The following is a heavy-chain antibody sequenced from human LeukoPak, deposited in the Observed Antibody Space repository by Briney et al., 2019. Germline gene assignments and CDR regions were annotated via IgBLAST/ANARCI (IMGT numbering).Heavy chain of an antibody. CDR3: ARGAYRGPNWFDP. CDR1: GFTFSSYN. J-gene: IGHJ5*02. Sequence: GGSLRLSCAASGFTFSSYNMNWVRQAPGKGLEWVSSISSSSSYIYYADSVKGRFTISRDNAKNSLYLQTNSLRAEDTAVYYCARGAYRGPNWFDPWGQGTLVTVSS. CDR2: ISSSSSYI. V-gene: IGHV3-21*01. D-gene: IGHD3-16*02.